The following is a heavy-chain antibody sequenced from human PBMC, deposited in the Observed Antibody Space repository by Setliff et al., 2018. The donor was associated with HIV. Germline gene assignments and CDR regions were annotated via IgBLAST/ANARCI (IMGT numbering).Heavy chain of an antibody. CDR2: INSDGGIS. J-gene: IGHJ4*02. CDR3: AIEDGYGGHYHS. D-gene: IGHD5-12*01. V-gene: IGHV3-74*03. CDR1: GFTFSNYW. Sequence: GGSLRLSCAASGFTFSNYWMHWVRQAPGKGLEWVSRINSDGGISEHADAVKGRLTISRDNANNSLYLQIHSLTAEDTAVYYCAIEDGYGGHYHSWGQGTLVTVSS.